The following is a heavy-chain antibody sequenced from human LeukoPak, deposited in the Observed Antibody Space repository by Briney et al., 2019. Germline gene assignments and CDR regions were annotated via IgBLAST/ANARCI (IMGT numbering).Heavy chain of an antibody. CDR1: GGSFSGYY. J-gene: IGHJ4*02. CDR3: ARGLDTYKSGVD. D-gene: IGHD1-26*01. CDR2: IHPSGST. Sequence: SETLSLTCAVYGGSFSGYYCTWIRQAPGKGLEWIGEIHPSGSTNYNPSLMSRVSLSLDTSKNQFSLRLSSVTAADTAVYFCARGLDTYKSGVDWGQGTLVTASS. V-gene: IGHV4-34*01.